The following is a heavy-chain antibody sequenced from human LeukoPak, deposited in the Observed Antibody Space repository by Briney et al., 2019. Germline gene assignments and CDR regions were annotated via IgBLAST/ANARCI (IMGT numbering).Heavy chain of an antibody. CDR3: TRGAGWLIDY. D-gene: IGHD3-16*01. CDR2: FYNSGRS. Sequence: SETLSLTCTVSDDSISDYYRGWIRQPPGKGLEWIGYFYNSGRSTYNPSLKSRATISADTSKNHFSLKLNSVTTADTAVYYCTRGAGWLIDYWGQGTLVTVSS. CDR1: DDSISDYY. J-gene: IGHJ4*02. V-gene: IGHV4-59*01.